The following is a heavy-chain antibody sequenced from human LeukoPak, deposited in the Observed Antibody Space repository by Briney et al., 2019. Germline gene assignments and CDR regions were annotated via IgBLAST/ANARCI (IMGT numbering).Heavy chain of an antibody. CDR3: AKALCNYYDSSGYCPFDY. J-gene: IGHJ4*02. CDR1: GFIFDDYA. Sequence: PGRSLRLSCAASGFIFDDYAMHWVRQAPGKGPEWVSGISWNSGSIGYADSVKGRFTISRDNAKNSLYLQMNSLRAEDTALYYCAKALCNYYDSSGYCPFDYWGQGTLVTVSS. V-gene: IGHV3-9*01. D-gene: IGHD3-22*01. CDR2: ISWNSGSI.